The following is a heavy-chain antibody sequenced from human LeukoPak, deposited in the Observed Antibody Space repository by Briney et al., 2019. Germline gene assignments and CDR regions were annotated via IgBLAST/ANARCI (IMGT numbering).Heavy chain of an antibody. J-gene: IGHJ4*02. CDR3: ARERGHYYDSSGYYLDY. CDR2: ISSSSSTI. V-gene: IGHV3-48*02. D-gene: IGHD3-22*01. CDR1: GFTFSSYS. Sequence: GGSLRLSCAASGFTFSSYSMNWVCQAPGKGLEWVSYISSSSSTIYYADSVKGRFTISRDNAKNSLYLQMNSLRDEDTAVYYCARERGHYYDSSGYYLDYWGQGTLVTVSS.